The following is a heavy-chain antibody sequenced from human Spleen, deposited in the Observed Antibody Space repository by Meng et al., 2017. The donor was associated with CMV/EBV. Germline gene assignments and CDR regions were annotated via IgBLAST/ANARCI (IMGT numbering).Heavy chain of an antibody. J-gene: IGHJ4*02. CDR2: IGSGGSTI. D-gene: IGHD3-22*01. CDR1: GFIFSSHE. Sequence: GGSLRLSCAASGFIFSSHEMNWVRQAPGKGLEWVSYIGSGGSTIYYADSVKGRFTISRDNAKNSLYLQMNSLRAEDTAVYYCATGAVDYYDSSGFYFDYWGQGTLVTVSS. V-gene: IGHV3-48*03. CDR3: ATGAVDYYDSSGFYFDY.